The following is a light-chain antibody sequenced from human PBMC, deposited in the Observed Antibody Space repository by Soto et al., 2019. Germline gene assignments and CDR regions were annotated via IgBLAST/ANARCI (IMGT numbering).Light chain of an antibody. V-gene: IGLV2-14*01. Sequence: QPVLTQPAPLSGSPGQWNTISRPGTSSHIDGYDYGSCFQQLPGKAPNLMISEVNNRPSGVSNRCSGSKAGNTAYLTISVLQVEDEAEYFCFSFATTRTHVFGTETKVTVL. CDR1: SSHIDGYDY. J-gene: IGLJ1*01. CDR3: FSFATTRTHV. CDR2: EVN.